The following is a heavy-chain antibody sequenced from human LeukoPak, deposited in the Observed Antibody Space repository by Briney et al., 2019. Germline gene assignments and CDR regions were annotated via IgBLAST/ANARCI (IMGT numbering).Heavy chain of an antibody. D-gene: IGHD6-19*01. CDR2: ITWNGDAK. V-gene: IGHV3-9*01. CDR3: TTNPPGIAVAGNGYFAF. CDR1: GFTVSSNY. Sequence: GGSLRLSCAASGFTVSSNYMTWVRHSPGKGLEWVSGITWNGDAKGYADSVKGRFTISRDNARNSLYLQMNSLRPEDTAFYYCTTNPPGIAVAGNGYFAFWGQGTLVTVSS. J-gene: IGHJ4*02.